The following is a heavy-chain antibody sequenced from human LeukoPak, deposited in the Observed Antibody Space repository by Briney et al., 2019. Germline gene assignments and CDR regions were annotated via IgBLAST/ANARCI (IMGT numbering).Heavy chain of an antibody. Sequence: ASVRVSCKASGYTLTDYYIHWVRQAPGQGLEWMGWINSNGGGTNYAQSFQGRVTMTRDASISTTYMELSRLRSDDTAVYYCARDAYYYGSGSYYGVYSYWGQGTLVTVSS. J-gene: IGHJ4*02. D-gene: IGHD3-10*01. CDR2: INSNGGGT. CDR1: GYTLTDYY. CDR3: ARDAYYYGSGSYYGVYSY. V-gene: IGHV1-2*02.